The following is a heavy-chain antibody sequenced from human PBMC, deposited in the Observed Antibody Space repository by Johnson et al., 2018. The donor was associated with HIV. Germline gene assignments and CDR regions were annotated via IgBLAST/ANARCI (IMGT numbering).Heavy chain of an antibody. CDR1: GFTFSSYW. Sequence: VQLVESGGGVVQPGRSLRLSCAASGFTFSSYWMHWVRQAPGKGLVWVSRINSDGNTITYADSVKGRFTISRDNSKNTLYLQMNSLRAEDTAVYYCARDHLRRSHAFDIWGQGTMVTVSS. J-gene: IGHJ3*02. CDR2: INSDGNTI. V-gene: IGHV3-74*01. CDR3: ARDHLRRSHAFDI. D-gene: IGHD2-15*01.